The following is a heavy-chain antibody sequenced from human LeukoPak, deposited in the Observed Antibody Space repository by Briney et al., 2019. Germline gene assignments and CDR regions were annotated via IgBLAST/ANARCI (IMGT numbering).Heavy chain of an antibody. CDR3: ARDLGRGYYYGSGGFDP. Sequence: ASGTLSLTCTVSGGSISSYYWSWIRQPPGKGLEWIGYIYYSGSTNYNPSLKSRVTISVDTSKNQFSLKLSSVTAADTAVYYCARDLGRGYYYGSGGFDPWGQGTLVTVSS. D-gene: IGHD3-10*01. CDR2: IYYSGST. J-gene: IGHJ5*02. V-gene: IGHV4-59*01. CDR1: GGSISSYY.